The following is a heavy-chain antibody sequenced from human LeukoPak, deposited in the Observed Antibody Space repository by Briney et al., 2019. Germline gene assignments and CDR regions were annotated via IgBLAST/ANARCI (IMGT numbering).Heavy chain of an antibody. CDR2: INSGGSGT. CDR3: ASSLGPLTEY. J-gene: IGHJ4*01. D-gene: IGHD7-27*01. CDR1: GFNFARNW. V-gene: IGHV3-74*01. Sequence: GGSLRLSCVASGFNFARNWMHWVRQTPGKGLMWVSRINSGGSGTSYADSVEGRFTISRDNAKNTLYLQMNNLRAEDTAMYYCASSLGPLTEYWGQGTLVTVSS.